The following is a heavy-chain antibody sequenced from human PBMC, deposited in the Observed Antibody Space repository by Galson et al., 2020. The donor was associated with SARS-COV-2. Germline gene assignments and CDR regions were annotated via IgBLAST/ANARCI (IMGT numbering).Heavy chain of an antibody. CDR1: GGSISSYY. V-gene: IGHV4-59*01. CDR2: IYYSGST. Sequence: ASETLSLTCTVSGGSISSYYWSWIRQPPGKGLEWIGYIYYSGSTNYNPSLKSRVTISVDTSKNQFSLKLSSVTAADTAVYYCARDRYDILTGTTSNWYFDLWGRGTLVTVSS. J-gene: IGHJ2*01. D-gene: IGHD3-9*01. CDR3: ARDRYDILTGTTSNWYFDL.